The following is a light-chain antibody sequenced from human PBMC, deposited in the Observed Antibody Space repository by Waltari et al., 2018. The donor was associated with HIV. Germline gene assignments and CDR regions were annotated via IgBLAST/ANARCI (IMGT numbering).Light chain of an antibody. Sequence: DIQLTQSPSFLSASVGDRVTVACRESQDISDFLAWYQQKPGIAPRLLIYDASILYTGVPSRFRGSGSWTEFTLTISSLQPEDFASYYCQQLHTFPLTFGGGTKV. CDR3: QQLHTFPLT. CDR1: QDISDF. CDR2: DAS. V-gene: IGKV1-9*01. J-gene: IGKJ4*01.